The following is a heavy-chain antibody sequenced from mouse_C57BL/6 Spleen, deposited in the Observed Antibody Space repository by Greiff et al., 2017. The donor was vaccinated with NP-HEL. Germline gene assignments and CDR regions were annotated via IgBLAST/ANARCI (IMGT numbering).Heavy chain of an antibody. Sequence: EVQLQQSGAELVRPGASVKLSCTASGFNIKDDYMHWVKQRPEQGLEWIGWIDPENGDTEYASKFQGKATITADTYSNTAYLQLSSLTSEDTAVDYCTTGYYYGSSSFDYWGQGTTLTVSS. J-gene: IGHJ2*01. CDR1: GFNIKDDY. V-gene: IGHV14-4*01. D-gene: IGHD1-1*01. CDR2: IDPENGDT. CDR3: TTGYYYGSSSFDY.